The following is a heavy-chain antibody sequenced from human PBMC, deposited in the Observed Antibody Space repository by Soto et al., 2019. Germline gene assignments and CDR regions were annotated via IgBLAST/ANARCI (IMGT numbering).Heavy chain of an antibody. CDR2: IYYSGST. CDR3: ARAGSYRYFDY. Sequence: QVQLQESGPGLVKPSETLSLTCSVSGGSVSSGGYYWSWLRQPPGKGLEWIGCIYYSGSTDYNPSLKSRVTMSLDKSKNQFSLKLNSVTAADTAVYFCARAGSYRYFDYWGQGTLVTVSS. CDR1: GGSVSSGGYY. V-gene: IGHV4-61*08. D-gene: IGHD3-10*01. J-gene: IGHJ4*02.